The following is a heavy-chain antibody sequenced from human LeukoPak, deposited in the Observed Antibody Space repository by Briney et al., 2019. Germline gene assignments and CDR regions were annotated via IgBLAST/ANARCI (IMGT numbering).Heavy chain of an antibody. V-gene: IGHV3-23*01. J-gene: IGHJ5*02. D-gene: IGHD1-1*01. CDR3: AKNPRNWTYNWFDP. Sequence: QPGGSLRLSCAASGFTFSSYAMSWVRQAPGKGLEWVSAISGSGGSTYYADSVKGRFTNSRDNSKNTLYLQMNSLRAEDTAVYYCAKNPRNWTYNWFDPWGQGTLVTVSS. CDR1: GFTFSSYA. CDR2: ISGSGGST.